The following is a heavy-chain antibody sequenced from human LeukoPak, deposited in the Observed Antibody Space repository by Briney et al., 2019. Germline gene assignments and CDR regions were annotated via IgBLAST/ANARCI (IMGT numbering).Heavy chain of an antibody. V-gene: IGHV1-2*02. Sequence: GASVKVSCKASGYTFTGYYMHWVRQAPGQGLEWMGWINPNSGGTNYAQKFQGRVTMTRDTSISTAYMELSRLRSDDTAMYYCARDGRSGYCSGGRCHRNYYYYYMDVWGKGTTVTISS. J-gene: IGHJ6*03. D-gene: IGHD2-15*01. CDR1: GYTFTGYY. CDR3: ARDGRSGYCSGGRCHRNYYYYYMDV. CDR2: INPNSGGT.